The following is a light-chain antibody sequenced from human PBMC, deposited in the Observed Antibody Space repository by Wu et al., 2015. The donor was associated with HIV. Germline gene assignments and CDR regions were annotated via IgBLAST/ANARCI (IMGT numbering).Light chain of an antibody. CDR3: QQYGSSPGA. CDR1: ETVPRNN. Sequence: MVLTQSPNTLSLSPGDRVSLSCRASETVPRNNLAWYVQKSGQSPRLLFYGASSRASGIPDRFSGSGSGTDFTLTISTLEPEDFAVYYCQQYGSSPGAFGQGTKLEIK. J-gene: IGKJ2*01. V-gene: IGKV3-20*01. CDR2: GAS.